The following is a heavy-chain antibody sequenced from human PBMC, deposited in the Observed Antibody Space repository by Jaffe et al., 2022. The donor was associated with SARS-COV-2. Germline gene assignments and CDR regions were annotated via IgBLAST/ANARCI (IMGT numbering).Heavy chain of an antibody. CDR1: GFTFDDYA. V-gene: IGHV3-9*01. D-gene: IGHD3-9*01. J-gene: IGHJ4*02. CDR2: ISWNSGSI. Sequence: EVQLVESGGGLVQPGRSLRLSCAASGFTFDDYAMHWVRQAPGKGLEWVSGISWNSGSIGYADSVKGRFTISRDNAKNSLYLQMNSLRAEDTALYYCAKDIGRYFDWLFYYWGQGTLVTVSS. CDR3: AKDIGRYFDWLFYY.